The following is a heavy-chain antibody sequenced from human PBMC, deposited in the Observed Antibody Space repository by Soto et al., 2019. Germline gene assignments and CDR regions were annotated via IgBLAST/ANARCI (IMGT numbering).Heavy chain of an antibody. D-gene: IGHD2-2*02. CDR1: GGTFSSYA. CDR2: IIPIFGTA. Sequence: QVQLVQSGAEVKKPGSSVKVSCKASGGTFSSYAISWVRQAPGQGLEWMGGIIPIFGTANYAQKFQGRVTITADESTSTAYMELSSLRSEDTAVYYCARRNSSTSCYTGPPNYYYYGMDVWGQGTTVTVSS. V-gene: IGHV1-69*01. CDR3: ARRNSSTSCYTGPPNYYYYGMDV. J-gene: IGHJ6*02.